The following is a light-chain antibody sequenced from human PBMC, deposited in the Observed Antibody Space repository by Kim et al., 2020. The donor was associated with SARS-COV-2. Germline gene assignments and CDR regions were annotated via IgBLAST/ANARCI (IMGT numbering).Light chain of an antibody. CDR2: AAS. J-gene: IGKJ4*01. Sequence: AIRMTQSPSSLSASTGDRVTITCRASQDISSYLAWYQQKPGKAPKVLIYAASTLHTGVPSSFSGSGSGTDFTLTISYLQSEDFATYYCQQYYSYPFNFGGGTKVDIK. V-gene: IGKV1-8*01. CDR1: QDISSY. CDR3: QQYYSYPFN.